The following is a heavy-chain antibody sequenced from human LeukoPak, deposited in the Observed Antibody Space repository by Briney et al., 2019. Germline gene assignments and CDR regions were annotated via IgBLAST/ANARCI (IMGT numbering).Heavy chain of an antibody. D-gene: IGHD3-10*02. J-gene: IGHJ6*04. CDR3: AELGITMIGGV. V-gene: IGHV3-21*01. CDR2: ISSSSSYI. CDR1: GFTFSSYT. Sequence: PGGSLRLSCAASGFTFSSYTMNWVRQAPGKGLEWVSAISSSSSYIYYADSVKGRFTISRHNTKRSLYLQMNSLRAEDTAVYYCAELGITMIGGVWGKGTTVTISS.